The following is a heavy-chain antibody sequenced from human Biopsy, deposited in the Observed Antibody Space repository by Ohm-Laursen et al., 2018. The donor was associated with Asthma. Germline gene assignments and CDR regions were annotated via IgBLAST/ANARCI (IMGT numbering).Heavy chain of an antibody. CDR3: VRDQAHRDNWFDP. V-gene: IGHV7-4-1*02. Sequence: SSVKVSCKASGYTFSDYYIHWVRQAPGQGLEWMGWIATSSGNPTYAQGFTPGRFVFSLDTSVTTAYLQITNLEPEDTAVYYCVRDQAHRDNWFDPWGQGTPVTVSS. D-gene: IGHD1-14*01. CDR2: IATSSGNP. CDR1: GYTFSDYY. J-gene: IGHJ5*02.